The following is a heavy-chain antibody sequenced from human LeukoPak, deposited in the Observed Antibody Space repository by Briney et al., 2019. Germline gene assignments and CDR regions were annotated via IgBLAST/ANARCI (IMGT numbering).Heavy chain of an antibody. J-gene: IGHJ4*02. V-gene: IGHV3-48*02. CDR1: GFTFSSYS. CDR2: ISSGSVTK. D-gene: IGHD2-15*01. CDR3: ARLYCSGGSFHQDY. Sequence: GGSLRLSCPASGFTFSSYSMSWVRQAPGKGLEWVSYISSGSVTKNYADSVKGRFTISRDNAKNSLYLQMNSLRDEDTAVYYCARLYCSGGSFHQDYWGRGTLVTVSS.